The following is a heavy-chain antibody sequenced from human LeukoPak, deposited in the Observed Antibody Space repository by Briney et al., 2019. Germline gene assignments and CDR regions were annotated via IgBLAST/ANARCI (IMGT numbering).Heavy chain of an antibody. CDR3: VRGPPDWGFDY. D-gene: IGHD3-9*01. V-gene: IGHV1-8*01. CDR1: GYTFTNYD. Sequence: ASVTVSCKASGYTFTNYDINWVRQATGQGLERMGWMGSNSGDTGYAQKFQDRVTMTRDTFISTAYMELNNVRSEDTAVYYCVRGPPDWGFDYWGQGTLVTVSS. CDR2: MGSNSGDT. J-gene: IGHJ4*02.